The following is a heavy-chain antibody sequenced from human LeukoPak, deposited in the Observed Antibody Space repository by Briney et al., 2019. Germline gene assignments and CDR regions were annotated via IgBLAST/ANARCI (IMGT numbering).Heavy chain of an antibody. J-gene: IGHJ3*02. D-gene: IGHD2-15*01. CDR2: ISSSSSYI. CDR3: ARDPGCSGGSCYFAFDI. CDR1: GFXFSSYN. V-gene: IGHV3-21*01. Sequence: GGSLRLSCAASGFXFSSYNINWVRQAPGKGLEWVSSISSSSSYIYYADSVKGRFTISRDNAKNSLYLQMNSLRAEDTAVYYCARDPGCSGGSCYFAFDIWGQGTMVTVSS.